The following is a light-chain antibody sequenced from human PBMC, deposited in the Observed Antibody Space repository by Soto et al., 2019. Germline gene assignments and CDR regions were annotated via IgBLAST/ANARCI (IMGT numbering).Light chain of an antibody. CDR2: EVS. CDR3: SSYTSSSTWL. V-gene: IGLV2-14*03. J-gene: IGLJ3*02. CDR1: SSDVGAYNY. Sequence: QSALTQPASVSGSPGQSITISCTGTSSDVGAYNYVSWYQQHPGKAPKLMIYEVSNRPSGVSNRFSGSKSANTASLTISGLQAVDEAYYYCSSYTSSSTWLFGGGTKLTVL.